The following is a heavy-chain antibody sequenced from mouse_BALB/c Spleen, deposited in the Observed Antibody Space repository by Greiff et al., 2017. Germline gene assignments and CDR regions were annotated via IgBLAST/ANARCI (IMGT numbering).Heavy chain of an antibody. CDR3: ARYHDGYYVDYAMDD. D-gene: IGHD2-3*01. Sequence: VQLKQSGPELVKPGASVKIPCKASGYTFTDYNMDWVKQSHGKSLEWTGDINPNNGGTIYNQKFKGKATLTVDKSSSTAYMELRSLTSEDTAVYYCARYHDGYYVDYAMDDWGQGTSVTVSA. V-gene: IGHV1-18*01. CDR2: INPNNGGT. J-gene: IGHJ4*01. CDR1: GYTFTDYN.